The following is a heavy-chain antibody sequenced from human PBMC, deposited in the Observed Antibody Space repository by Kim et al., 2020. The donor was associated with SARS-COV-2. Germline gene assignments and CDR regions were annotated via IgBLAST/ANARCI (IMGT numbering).Heavy chain of an antibody. CDR3: AKDRGELSCWPVLHY. V-gene: IGHV3-23*01. D-gene: IGHD6-19*01. J-gene: IGHJ4*02. Sequence: ADSVKGRFTISKDNSKNAFYLQMDSLRVDNPAIYFCAKDRGELSCWPVLHYWGQGTLVTVSS.